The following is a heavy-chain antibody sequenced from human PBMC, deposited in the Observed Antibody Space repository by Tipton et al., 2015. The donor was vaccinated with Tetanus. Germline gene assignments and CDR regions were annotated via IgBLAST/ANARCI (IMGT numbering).Heavy chain of an antibody. CDR3: ARSYGDTFLFRLDY. J-gene: IGHJ4*02. CDR1: GGSINDYY. V-gene: IGHV4-59*01. D-gene: IGHD4-17*01. CDR2: ISHSGSA. Sequence: GLVKPSETVSLTCTVSGGSINDYYWGWIRQPPGMGLEWIGHISHSGSAIYNPSLKSRVTISLDTSKNQFSLTLRSVTAADTAVYYCARSYGDTFLFRLDYWGQGALVTVSS.